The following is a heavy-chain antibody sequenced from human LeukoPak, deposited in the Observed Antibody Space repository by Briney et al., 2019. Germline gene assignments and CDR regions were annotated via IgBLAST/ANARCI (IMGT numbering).Heavy chain of an antibody. CDR3: ARDRAYYYDSSGYDY. CDR1: GYTFTSYA. CDR2: TNTNTGNP. Sequence: ASVKVSCKASGYTFTSYAMNWVRQAPGQRLEWMGWTNTNTGNPTYAQGFTGRFVFSLDTSVSTAYLQISSLKAEDTAVYYCARDRAYYYDSSGYDYWGQGTLVTVSS. D-gene: IGHD3-22*01. V-gene: IGHV7-4-1*02. J-gene: IGHJ4*02.